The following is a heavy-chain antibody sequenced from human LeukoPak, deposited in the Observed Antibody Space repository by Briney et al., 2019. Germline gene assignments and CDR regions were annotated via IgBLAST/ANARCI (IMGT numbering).Heavy chain of an antibody. D-gene: IGHD4-23*01. CDR3: ARAGDGGARLGAFDI. CDR1: GFTVSSNY. J-gene: IGHJ3*02. CDR2: IYSGGST. Sequence: GGSLRLSCAASGFTVSSNYMSWVRQAPGKGLEWVSAIYSGGSTYYVGSVKGRFTISRDNSKNTLYLQMNSLRAEDTAAYYCARAGDGGARLGAFDIWGQGTMVTVSS. V-gene: IGHV3-53*01.